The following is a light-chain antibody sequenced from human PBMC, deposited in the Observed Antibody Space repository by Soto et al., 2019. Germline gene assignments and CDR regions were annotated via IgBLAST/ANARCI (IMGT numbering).Light chain of an antibody. Sequence: ETVMTQSPATLSVSPGESATLSCRASQSVGSNLAWYQQKPGQAPRLLIYAASTRATGIPARFSCSGSGTEFTLTISSLQSEDFALYYCQQYKNWPPVTFGGGTKVEIK. CDR2: AAS. CDR3: QQYKNWPPVT. J-gene: IGKJ4*01. V-gene: IGKV3-15*01. CDR1: QSVGSN.